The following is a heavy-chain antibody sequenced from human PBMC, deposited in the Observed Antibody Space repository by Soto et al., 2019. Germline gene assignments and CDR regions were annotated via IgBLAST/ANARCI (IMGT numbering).Heavy chain of an antibody. CDR3: ARGNWEFDY. CDR1: GFTFSRYG. Sequence: QLVESGGGVVQSGRSLRLSCAASGFTFSRYGMDWVRQAPGKGLEWVAVIWLDGSKTDYADSVKGRFTISRDNSNNTVWLQMNSLRAEDTAVYYCARGNWEFDYWGQGTVVTVSS. D-gene: IGHD1-1*01. J-gene: IGHJ4*02. CDR2: IWLDGSKT. V-gene: IGHV3-33*01.